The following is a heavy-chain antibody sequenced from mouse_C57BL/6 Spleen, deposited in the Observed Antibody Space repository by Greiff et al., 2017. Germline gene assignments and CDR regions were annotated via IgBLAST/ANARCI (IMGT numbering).Heavy chain of an antibody. CDR1: GFTFSNYW. CDR2: IRLKSDNYAT. V-gene: IGHV6-3*01. CDR3: TAYYSTRGWFAY. J-gene: IGHJ3*01. D-gene: IGHD2-5*01. Sequence: EVQVVESGGGLVQPGGSMKLSCVASGFTFSNYWMNWVRQSPEKGLEWVAQIRLKSDNYATHYAESVKGRFTISRDDSKSSVYLQMNNLRAEDTGIYYCTAYYSTRGWFAYWGQGTLVTVSA.